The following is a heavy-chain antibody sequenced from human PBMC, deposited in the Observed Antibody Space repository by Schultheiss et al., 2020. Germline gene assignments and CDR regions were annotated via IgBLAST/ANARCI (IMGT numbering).Heavy chain of an antibody. J-gene: IGHJ4*02. Sequence: SETLSLTCTFSGGSISSSSYYWGWIRQPPGKGLEWIGEINHSGSTNYNPSLKSRVTISVDTSKNQFSLKLSSVTAADTAVYYCARQLWLKYWGQGTLVTVSS. V-gene: IGHV4-39*01. CDR3: ARQLWLKY. CDR1: GGSISSSSYY. D-gene: IGHD2-21*01. CDR2: INHSGST.